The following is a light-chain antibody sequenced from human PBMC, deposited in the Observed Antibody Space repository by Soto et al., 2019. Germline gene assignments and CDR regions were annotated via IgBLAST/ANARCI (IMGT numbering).Light chain of an antibody. V-gene: IGKV3-15*01. CDR1: QSVTSN. J-gene: IGKJ1*01. CDR3: QQYDNWPRT. CDR2: GSS. Sequence: EIVMTQSPATLSVSPGGRCTLSCRAIQSVTSNLAWYQQKAGQAPRLLFYGSSTKATGIPARFSGSGSGTEFTLTISSLQSEDFEVYYCQQYDNWPRTFGQGTKVDIK.